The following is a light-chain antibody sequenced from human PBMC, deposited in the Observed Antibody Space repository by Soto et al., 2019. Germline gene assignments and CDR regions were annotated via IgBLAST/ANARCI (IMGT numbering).Light chain of an antibody. Sequence: QSALTQPASVSGSPGQSITISCTGTSSDIGGHNDVSWYQQHPGKAPKLLIYGVSNRPSGVSNRFSASKSGNTASLTISGLQAEDEADYYCSSYTSSSTLVFGGGTKLTVL. CDR1: SSDIGGHND. J-gene: IGLJ2*01. CDR3: SSYTSSSTLV. CDR2: GVS. V-gene: IGLV2-14*01.